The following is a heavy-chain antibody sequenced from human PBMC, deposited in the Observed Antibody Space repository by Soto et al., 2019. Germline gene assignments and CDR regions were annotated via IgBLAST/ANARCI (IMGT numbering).Heavy chain of an antibody. CDR2: GHYTGRT. D-gene: IGHD1-1*01. CDR3: ARGPNVTTEH. Sequence: YPSETLSLTCTVSGISITDYSWDWFRQPPGKGLEWIANGHYTGRTNYNPSLKSRVTMSLDTSENQFPLKLTPVTAADTAVYYCARGPNVTTEHWGRGILVTVSA. V-gene: IGHV4-59*01. J-gene: IGHJ1*01. CDR1: GISITDYS.